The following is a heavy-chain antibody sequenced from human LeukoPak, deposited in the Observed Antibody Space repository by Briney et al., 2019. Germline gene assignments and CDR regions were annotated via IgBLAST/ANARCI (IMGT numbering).Heavy chain of an antibody. J-gene: IGHJ4*02. CDR1: GGSISTYF. V-gene: IGHV4-59*08. Sequence: SETLSLTCTASGGSISTYFWSWIRQPPGKGLEWIGHIYFSGSTNYNPSLESRVTISVDTSKNQFSLTLSSVTAADTAVYYCARHKSSGSYPLDYWGQGILVTVSS. CDR3: ARHKSSGSYPLDY. D-gene: IGHD3-22*01. CDR2: IYFSGST.